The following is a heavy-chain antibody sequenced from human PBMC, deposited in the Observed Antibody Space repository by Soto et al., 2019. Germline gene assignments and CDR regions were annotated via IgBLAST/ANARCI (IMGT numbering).Heavy chain of an antibody. V-gene: IGHV1-69*06. CDR2: IIPIFGTA. D-gene: IGHD3-22*01. Sequence: QVQLVQSGAEVKKPGSSVKVSCKASGGTFSSYAISWVRQAPGQGLEWMGGIIPIFGTANYAQKFQGRVTITADKSTSTAYMELSSLRSEDTAVYYCARGVGGVYYDSSGYIPLDYWGQGTLITVSS. J-gene: IGHJ4*02. CDR3: ARGVGGVYYDSSGYIPLDY. CDR1: GGTFSSYA.